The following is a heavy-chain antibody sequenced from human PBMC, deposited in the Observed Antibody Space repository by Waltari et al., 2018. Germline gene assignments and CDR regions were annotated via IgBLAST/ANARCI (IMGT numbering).Heavy chain of an antibody. CDR3: ARDHGGITMIVVVIPDAFDI. CDR2: INPNSGGT. J-gene: IGHJ3*02. CDR1: GYTFTGYY. D-gene: IGHD3-22*01. Sequence: QVQLVQSGAEVKKPGASVKVSCKASGYTFTGYYMHWVRQAPGQGLEWMGWINPNSGGTNYAQKFQGRVTMTRETSISTAYMELSRLRSDDTAVYYCARDHGGITMIVVVIPDAFDIWGQGTMVTVSS. V-gene: IGHV1-2*02.